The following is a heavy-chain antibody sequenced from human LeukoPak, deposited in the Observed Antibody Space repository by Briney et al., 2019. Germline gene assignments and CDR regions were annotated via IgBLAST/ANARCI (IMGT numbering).Heavy chain of an antibody. D-gene: IGHD3-22*01. CDR2: ISGSSSFI. CDR3: ARDGLQAYYDSSGFLDY. CDR1: GFTFSNYN. Sequence: GGSLRLSCAASGFTFSNYNINWVRQAPGKGLEWVSSISGSSSFISYADSVKGRFTVSRDNAKNSLYLQMNSLRAEDTAVYYCARDGLQAYYDSSGFLDYWGQGTLVTVSS. V-gene: IGHV3-21*01. J-gene: IGHJ4*02.